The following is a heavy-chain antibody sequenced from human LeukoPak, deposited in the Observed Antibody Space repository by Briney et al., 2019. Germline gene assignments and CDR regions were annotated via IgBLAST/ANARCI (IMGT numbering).Heavy chain of an antibody. CDR2: IYYSGST. Sequence: SETLSLTCTVSGGSIGSYYWSWIRHPPGKGLEWIGCIYYSGSTNYNPSLKSRVTISKDTSKNQFSLKLSSVTAADTAVYYCVREHDWGDFDFWGQGTLVTVSS. V-gene: IGHV4-59*01. CDR3: VREHDWGDFDF. D-gene: IGHD3-9*01. CDR1: GGSIGSYY. J-gene: IGHJ4*02.